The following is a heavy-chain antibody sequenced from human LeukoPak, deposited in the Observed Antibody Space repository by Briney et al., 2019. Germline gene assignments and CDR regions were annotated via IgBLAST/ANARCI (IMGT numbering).Heavy chain of an antibody. CDR3: ASSDYYGSGD. CDR2: ISSNSRTI. D-gene: IGHD3-10*01. V-gene: IGHV3-48*04. CDR1: GFTFSSHR. J-gene: IGHJ4*02. Sequence: GGSLRLSCAASGFTFSSHRMNWVRQAPGKGLEWVSYISSNSRTIYYADSVKGRFTISRDNAKNTLYLQMNSLRAEGTAVYYCASSDYYGSGDWGQGTLVTVSS.